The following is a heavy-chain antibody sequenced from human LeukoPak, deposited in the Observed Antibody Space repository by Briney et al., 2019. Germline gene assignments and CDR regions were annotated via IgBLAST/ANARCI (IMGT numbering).Heavy chain of an antibody. CDR2: IYHSGST. Sequence: SETLSLTRAVSGGSISSINCWNWVRQPPGKGLEWVGEIYHSGSTNYNPSLKSPVTISVDKSKNKFTLKVTSMTASVTAVYYCARRPTGDPLNYWGQGTLVTVSS. CDR3: ARRPTGDPLNY. J-gene: IGHJ4*02. V-gene: IGHV4-4*02. CDR1: GGSISSINC. D-gene: IGHD7-27*01.